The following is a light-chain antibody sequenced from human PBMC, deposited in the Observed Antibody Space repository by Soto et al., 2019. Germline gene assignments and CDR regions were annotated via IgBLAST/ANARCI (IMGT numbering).Light chain of an antibody. CDR3: QQYKNWPPLT. CDR2: GAF. J-gene: IGKJ4*01. V-gene: IGKV3-15*01. Sequence: EIVMTQSPATLSVSPGETATLSCRASQSVTYNLAWYQQKTGQGPRLLIYGAFTRAIGIPARFSGSGSGTEFTLTISSLQSEDFAVYYCQQYKNWPPLTFGGGTKVEIK. CDR1: QSVTYN.